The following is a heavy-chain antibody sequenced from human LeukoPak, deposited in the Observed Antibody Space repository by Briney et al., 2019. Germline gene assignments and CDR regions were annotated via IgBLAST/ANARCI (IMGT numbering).Heavy chain of an antibody. J-gene: IGHJ5*02. V-gene: IGHV1-69*05. Sequence: ASVKVSCKASGGTFSSYAISWVRQAPGQGLEWMGGIIPIFGTANYVQKFQGRVTITTDESTSTAYMELSSLRSEDTAVYYCARGHCSSTSCYEGLDWFDPWGQGTLVTVSS. D-gene: IGHD2-2*01. CDR3: ARGHCSSTSCYEGLDWFDP. CDR2: IIPIFGTA. CDR1: GGTFSSYA.